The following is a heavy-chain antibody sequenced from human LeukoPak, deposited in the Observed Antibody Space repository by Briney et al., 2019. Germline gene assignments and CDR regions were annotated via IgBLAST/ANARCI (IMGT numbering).Heavy chain of an antibody. CDR3: ARRKRSGCSSTSCLLNWFDP. CDR2: INHSGST. V-gene: IGHV4-34*01. D-gene: IGHD2-2*01. CDR1: GGSFSGSY. Sequence: SETLSLTCADYGGSFSGSYWSWIRQHPGKGPEWIGEINHSGSTNYNPSLKSQVTISVDTSKNQFSMKLSSVTAADTAVYYCARRKRSGCSSTSCLLNWFDPWGQGTLVTVSS. J-gene: IGHJ5*02.